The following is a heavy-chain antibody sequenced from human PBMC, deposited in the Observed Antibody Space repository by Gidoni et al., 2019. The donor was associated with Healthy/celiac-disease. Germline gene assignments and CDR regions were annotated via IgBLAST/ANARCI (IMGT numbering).Heavy chain of an antibody. Sequence: QLQLQESGPGLVKPSETLSPTCTVSDGSNSSSSYDWGWIRQPPGKGLEWIGSIYYSGSSYYNPALKSRVTISVDTSKNQFSLKLSSVTAADTAVYYCARDRDYYDSSGYYADAFDIWGQGTMVTVSS. V-gene: IGHV4-39*07. J-gene: IGHJ3*02. CDR1: DGSNSSSSYD. CDR3: ARDRDYYDSSGYYADAFDI. CDR2: IYYSGSS. D-gene: IGHD3-22*01.